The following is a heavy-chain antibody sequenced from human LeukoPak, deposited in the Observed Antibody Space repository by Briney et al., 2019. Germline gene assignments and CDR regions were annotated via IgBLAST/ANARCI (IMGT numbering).Heavy chain of an antibody. D-gene: IGHD6-19*01. CDR1: GGSISSYY. V-gene: IGHV4-59*01. J-gene: IGHJ3*02. CDR3: ARDLQNSGWSRFGAFDI. Sequence: SETLSLTCTVSGGSISSYYWSWIRQPPGKGLEWIGYIYYSGSTNYNPSLKSRVTISVDTSKNQFSLKLSSVTAADTAVYYCARDLQNSGWSRFGAFDIWGQGTMVTVSS. CDR2: IYYSGST.